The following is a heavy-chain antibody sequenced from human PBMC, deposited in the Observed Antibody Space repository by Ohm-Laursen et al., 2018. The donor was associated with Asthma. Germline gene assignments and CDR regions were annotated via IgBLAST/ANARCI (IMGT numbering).Heavy chain of an antibody. V-gene: IGHV3-7*01. Sequence: GSLRLSCTASGFTFSSSYMNWVRQAPGKGLEWVANIKQDGTEEFYVDSVKGRFTISRDNPKNTLYVQMISLRAEDTAVYYCARDGYGEYFDHYSGMDVWGQGTTVTVSS. CDR3: ARDGYGEYFDHYSGMDV. D-gene: IGHD4-17*01. CDR1: GFTFSSSY. J-gene: IGHJ6*02. CDR2: IKQDGTEE.